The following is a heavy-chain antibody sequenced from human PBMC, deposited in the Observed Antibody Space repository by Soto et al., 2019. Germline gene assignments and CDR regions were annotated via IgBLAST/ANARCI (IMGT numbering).Heavy chain of an antibody. J-gene: IGHJ4*02. CDR2: IYYSGST. Sequence: QVQLRESGPGLVKPSQTLSLTCTVSVGSISSGAYYWSWIRQPPGKGLEWIGNIYYSGSTYYNPSLKSRVTISIDTSKDQFSLKLSSVTDADTAVYYCARVGYSSSWIDYWGKGTLVTVSS. CDR3: ARVGYSSSWIDY. CDR1: VGSISSGAYY. V-gene: IGHV4-30-4*01. D-gene: IGHD6-13*01.